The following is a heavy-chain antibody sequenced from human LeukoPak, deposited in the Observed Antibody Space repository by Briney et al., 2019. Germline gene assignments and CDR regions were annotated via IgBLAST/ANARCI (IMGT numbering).Heavy chain of an antibody. D-gene: IGHD2-21*01. V-gene: IGHV3-7*01. CDR2: IKQDGSEK. CDR1: GFTFSSYW. CDR3: ARKVVVAYYGMDV. J-gene: IGHJ6*02. Sequence: GGSLRLSCAASGFTFSSYWMSWVRQAPGKGLEWVANIKQDGSEKYYVDSVKGRFTISRDNAKDSLYLQMNSLRAEDTAVYYCARKVVVAYYGMDVWGQGTTVTVSS.